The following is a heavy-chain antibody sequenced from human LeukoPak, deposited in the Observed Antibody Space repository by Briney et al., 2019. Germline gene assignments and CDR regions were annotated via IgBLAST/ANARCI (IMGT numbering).Heavy chain of an antibody. CDR2: ISAYNGNT. V-gene: IGHV1-18*01. J-gene: IGHJ4*02. Sequence: ASMKVPCKASGYTFTSYGINWVRQAPGQGLEWMGWISAYNGNTNYAQNLQGRVTMTTDTSTSTAYMELRSLRSDDTAMYYCARGGAYSSSWYTDYWGQGTLVTVSS. CDR3: ARGGAYSSSWYTDY. CDR1: GYTFTSYG. D-gene: IGHD6-13*01.